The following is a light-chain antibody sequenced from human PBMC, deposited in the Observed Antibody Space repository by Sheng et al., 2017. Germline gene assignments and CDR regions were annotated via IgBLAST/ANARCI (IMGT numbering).Light chain of an antibody. V-gene: IGLV2-14*01. J-gene: IGLJ2*01. Sequence: ALTQPASVSGSPGQSITISCTGTSSDVGGYNYVSWYQQHPGKAPKLMIYDVSNRPSGVSNRFSGSKSGNTASLTISGLQAEDEADYYCSSYTSSSTLVVFGGGTKLTVL. CDR1: SSDVGGYNY. CDR3: SSYTSSSTLVV. CDR2: DVS.